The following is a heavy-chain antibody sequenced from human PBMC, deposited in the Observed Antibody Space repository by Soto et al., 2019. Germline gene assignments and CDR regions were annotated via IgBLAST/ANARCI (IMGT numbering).Heavy chain of an antibody. Sequence: HPGGSLRLSCVASGFTFSDHYMDWVRQAPGKGLEWVGRTRNKANSYTTEYAASVKGRFTISRDDSKNSLYLQMHSLKTEDTAVYYCARIPDYGDHLFLDYWGQGTLVTVSS. V-gene: IGHV3-72*01. CDR1: GFTFSDHY. CDR2: TRNKANSYTT. J-gene: IGHJ4*02. D-gene: IGHD4-17*01. CDR3: ARIPDYGDHLFLDY.